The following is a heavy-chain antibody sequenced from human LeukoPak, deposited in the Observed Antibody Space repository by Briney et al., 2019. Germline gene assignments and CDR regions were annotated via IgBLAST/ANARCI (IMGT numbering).Heavy chain of an antibody. Sequence: SGPTLVKPTQTLTLTCTFSGFSLSTSGMCVRWIRQPPGKALEWLARIDWDDDKYYSTSLKTRLTISKDTSKNQVVLTMTNMDTVDTATYSCARIPPTTITQYIAGGYIDYWGQGTLVTVSS. CDR2: IDWDDDK. CDR3: ARIPPTTITQYIAGGYIDY. D-gene: IGHD1-26*01. J-gene: IGHJ4*02. CDR1: GFSLSTSGMC. V-gene: IGHV2-70*11.